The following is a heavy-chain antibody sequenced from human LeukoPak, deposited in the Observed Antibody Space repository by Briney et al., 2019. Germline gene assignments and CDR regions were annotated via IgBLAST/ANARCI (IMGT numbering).Heavy chain of an antibody. CDR3: AREGGSGYYPSPLGFDY. CDR2: IYYSGST. V-gene: IGHV4-59*01. J-gene: IGHJ4*02. D-gene: IGHD3-22*01. Sequence: SETLSLTCTVSGGSISSYYWSWIRQPPGKGLKWIGYIYYSGSTNYNPSLKSRVTISVDTSKNQFSLKLSSVTAADTAVYYCAREGGSGYYPSPLGFDYWGQGTLVTVSS. CDR1: GGSISSYY.